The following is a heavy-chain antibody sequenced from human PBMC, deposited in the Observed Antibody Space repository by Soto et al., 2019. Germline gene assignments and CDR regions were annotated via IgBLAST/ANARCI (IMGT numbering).Heavy chain of an antibody. CDR3: AKENWYPDL. CDR2: INMGGTTV. J-gene: IGHJ2*01. Sequence: QVQLVESGGGLVKPGGSLRLSCAASGFTFSDYYMTWIRQAPGKGLEWVSYINMGGTTVYYADSVKGRFTISRDNAENSLFLQMNSLRVEDTAVYYCAKENWYPDLWARGTLVTVSS. V-gene: IGHV3-11*01. CDR1: GFTFSDYY.